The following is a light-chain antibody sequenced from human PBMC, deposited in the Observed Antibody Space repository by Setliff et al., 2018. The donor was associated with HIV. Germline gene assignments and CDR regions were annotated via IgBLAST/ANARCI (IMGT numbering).Light chain of an antibody. CDR1: NIGTKS. Sequence: SYELTQPPSVSVAPGKTARITGGGDNIGTKSVHWYQQKPGQATVVVVYDDSDRPSGIPERISGSNSGHTATLTINRVEVGDEADYYCQVWDSSSDQYVFGSGTKVTVL. J-gene: IGLJ1*01. CDR3: QVWDSSSDQYV. CDR2: DDS. V-gene: IGLV3-21*03.